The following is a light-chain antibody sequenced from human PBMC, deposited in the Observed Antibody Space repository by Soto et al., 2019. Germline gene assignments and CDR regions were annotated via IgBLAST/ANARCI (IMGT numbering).Light chain of an antibody. CDR1: SSDVGGYNY. CDR2: EVS. Sequence: QSVLTQPASVSGSPGQSITISCTGTSSDVGGYNYVSWYQQHPGKAPKLMIYEVSTRPSGVSNRFSGSKSGNTASLTISGLQAEDEADYYCSSYTSSSFWVFGGGTKLTVL. V-gene: IGLV2-14*01. J-gene: IGLJ3*02. CDR3: SSYTSSSFWV.